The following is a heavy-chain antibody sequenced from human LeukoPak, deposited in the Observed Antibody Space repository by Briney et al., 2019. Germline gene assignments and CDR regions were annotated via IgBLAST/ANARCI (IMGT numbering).Heavy chain of an antibody. D-gene: IGHD2-21*02. CDR1: GYTFTGYY. Sequence: GASVKVSCKASGYTFTGYYMHWVRQAPGQGLEWMGRINPNSGGTNYAQKFQGRVTMTRDTSISTAYMELSRLRSDDTAVYYCASLTPLYCGGDCFGFDAFDIWGQGTMVTVSS. CDR2: INPNSGGT. CDR3: ASLTPLYCGGDCFGFDAFDI. V-gene: IGHV1-2*06. J-gene: IGHJ3*02.